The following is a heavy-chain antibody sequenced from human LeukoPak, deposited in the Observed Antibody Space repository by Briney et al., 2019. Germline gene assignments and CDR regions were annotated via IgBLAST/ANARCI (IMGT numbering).Heavy chain of an antibody. D-gene: IGHD3-16*01. CDR2: IYYSGST. V-gene: IGHV4-30-4*01. J-gene: IGHJ4*02. Sequence: SQTLSLTYTVSVGSISSGDYYWSWIRQPPGKGLEWIGYIYYSGSTYYNPSLKSRVTISVDTSKSQFSLKLSSVTAADTAVYYCARVGLGYFDYWGQGTLVTVYS. CDR1: VGSISSGDYY. CDR3: ARVGLGYFDY.